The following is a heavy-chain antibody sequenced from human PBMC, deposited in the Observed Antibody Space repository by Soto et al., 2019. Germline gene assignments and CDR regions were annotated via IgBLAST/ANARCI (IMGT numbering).Heavy chain of an antibody. CDR3: ARRTSAWYLDY. Sequence: EVQLLESGGGLVQPGGSLRLSCAASGFTFSSYAMSWVRQAPGKGLAWVSVISGSGGSTYYADSVKGRFTISRDNSKNTLYMQISSLRAEDTAVYYCARRTSAWYLDYWGQGALVTVSS. CDR2: ISGSGGST. V-gene: IGHV3-23*01. J-gene: IGHJ4*02. CDR1: GFTFSSYA. D-gene: IGHD6-19*01.